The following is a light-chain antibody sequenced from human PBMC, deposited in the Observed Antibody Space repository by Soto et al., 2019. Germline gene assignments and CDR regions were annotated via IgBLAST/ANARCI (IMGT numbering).Light chain of an antibody. V-gene: IGKV1-39*01. CDR1: ENIDNY. CDR3: QESYTTSAVT. Sequence: DIQMTQSPSSLSASLGDRVTLTCRASENIDNYLNWYQQKQGEAPKLLIYATSTLQSGVPSRFSGSGSGTEFTLTISSLQAEDFATYFCQESYTTSAVTFGGGTKVDIK. CDR2: ATS. J-gene: IGKJ4*01.